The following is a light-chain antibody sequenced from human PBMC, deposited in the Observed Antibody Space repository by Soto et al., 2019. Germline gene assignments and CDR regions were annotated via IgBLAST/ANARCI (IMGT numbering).Light chain of an antibody. J-gene: IGKJ4*01. Sequence: DIQMTQSPSTLSASVGDRITMTFRASQGISSYLAWYQQKPGKAPKLLIYAASTLQSGVPSRFSGSGSGTEFTLTISSLQPEDFATYYCQQLNSPLTFGGGTKVDIK. V-gene: IGKV1-9*01. CDR3: QQLNSPLT. CDR2: AAS. CDR1: QGISSY.